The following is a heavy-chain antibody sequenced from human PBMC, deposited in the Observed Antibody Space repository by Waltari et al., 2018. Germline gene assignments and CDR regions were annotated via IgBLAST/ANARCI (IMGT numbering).Heavy chain of an antibody. D-gene: IGHD2-2*02. CDR1: GFTFSSYR. V-gene: IGHV3-21*01. CDR2: ISSSSSYI. CDR3: ARVGNRCSSTSCYIGYYYYMDV. J-gene: IGHJ6*03. Sequence: EVQLVESGGGLVKPGGSLRLSCAASGFTFSSYRMNWVRQAPGKGLEWVSSISSSSSYIYYADSVKGRFTIYRDNAKNSLYLQMNSLRAEDTAVYYCARVGNRCSSTSCYIGYYYYMDVWGKGTTVTVSS.